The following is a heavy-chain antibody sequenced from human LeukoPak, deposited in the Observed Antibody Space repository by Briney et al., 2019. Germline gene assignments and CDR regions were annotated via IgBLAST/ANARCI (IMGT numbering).Heavy chain of an antibody. CDR3: ARERGGDYYDSSTLLDY. CDR1: GFTFSSYG. J-gene: IGHJ4*02. V-gene: IGHV3-23*01. D-gene: IGHD3-22*01. Sequence: GGSLRLSCAASGFTFSSYGMSWVRQAPGKGLEWVSAISGSGGSTYYADSVKGRFTISRDNAKNSLYLQMNSLRAEDTAVYYCARERGGDYYDSSTLLDYWGQGTLVTVSS. CDR2: ISGSGGST.